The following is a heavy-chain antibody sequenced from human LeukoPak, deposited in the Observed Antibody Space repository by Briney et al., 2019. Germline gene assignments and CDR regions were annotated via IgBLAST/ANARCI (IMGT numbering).Heavy chain of an antibody. CDR2: ISGSGGST. CDR3: AKNYCSGGSCGYFQH. V-gene: IGHV3-23*01. CDR1: GFTFSSYA. J-gene: IGHJ1*01. D-gene: IGHD2-15*01. Sequence: GGSLRLSCAASGFTFSSYAMSWVRQAPGKGLEWVSAISGSGGSTYYADSVKGRFTISRDNSKDTLYLQMNSLRAEDTAVYYCAKNYCSGGSCGYFQHWGQVTMVTVSS.